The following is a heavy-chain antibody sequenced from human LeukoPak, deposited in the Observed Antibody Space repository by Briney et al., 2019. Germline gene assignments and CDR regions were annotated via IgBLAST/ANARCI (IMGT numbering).Heavy chain of an antibody. J-gene: IGHJ4*02. CDR3: ARGGRSYYDSSGYYCS. CDR2: INHSGST. CDR1: GGSFSDYY. Sequence: KPSETLSLTCTVYGGSFSDYYWTWIRQPPGKGLEWIGEINHSGSTNYSPSLKSRVTISVDTSKNQFSLKLSSVTAADTAVYYCARGGRSYYDSSGYYCSWGQGTLVTVSS. D-gene: IGHD3-22*01. V-gene: IGHV4-34*01.